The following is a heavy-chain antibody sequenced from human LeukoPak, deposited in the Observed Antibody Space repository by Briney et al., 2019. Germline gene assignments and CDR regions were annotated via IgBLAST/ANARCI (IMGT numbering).Heavy chain of an antibody. CDR3: AGGVYDSSAYYADAFDI. V-gene: IGHV4-34*01. D-gene: IGHD3-22*01. J-gene: IGHJ3*02. Sequence: SETLSLTCAVYGGSFSGYYWSWIRQPPGKGLEWIGEINHSGSTNYNPSLKSRVTISVDTSKNQFSLKLSSVTAADTAVYYCAGGVYDSSAYYADAFDIWGQGTMVTVSS. CDR1: GGSFSGYY. CDR2: INHSGST.